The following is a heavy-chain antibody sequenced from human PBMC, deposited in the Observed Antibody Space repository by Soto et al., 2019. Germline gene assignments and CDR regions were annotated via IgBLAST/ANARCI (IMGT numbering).Heavy chain of an antibody. CDR1: GFSFSNYA. Sequence: EVQLLVSGGGSVQPGGSLRLSCAASGFSFSNYAMSWVRQAPGTGLEWVSAIDSGGGSTYYAASVKGRFSISRDNSMNTLYLQMNSLRAEDTAIYYCTKEHSNYPDNWFDPWGQGILVTVSS. D-gene: IGHD4-4*01. CDR3: TKEHSNYPDNWFDP. J-gene: IGHJ5*02. V-gene: IGHV3-23*01. CDR2: IDSGGGST.